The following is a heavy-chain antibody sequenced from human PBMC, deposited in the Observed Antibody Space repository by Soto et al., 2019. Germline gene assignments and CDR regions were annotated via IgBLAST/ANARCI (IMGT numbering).Heavy chain of an antibody. CDR1: GGSISSSSYY. CDR3: ARHLTYCSAGSCYSDFPYYGMDL. J-gene: IGHJ6*02. CDR2: IFYSGST. D-gene: IGHD2-15*01. V-gene: IGHV4-39*01. Sequence: SETLSLTCTVSGGSISSSSYYWGWIRQPPGKGLEWIGSIFYSGSTYYNPSLKSRVTISVDTSKNQFSLKLSSVTAADTAVYYCARHLTYCSAGSCYSDFPYYGMDLWGQGTTVTVSS.